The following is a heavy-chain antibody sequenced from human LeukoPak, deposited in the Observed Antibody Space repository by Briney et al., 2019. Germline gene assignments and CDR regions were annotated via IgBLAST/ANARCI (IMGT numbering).Heavy chain of an antibody. V-gene: IGHV4-59*01. Sequence: SETLSLTCTVSGGSISNYYGSWIRRPPGEGLEWIAYIHHSGSTNYNPSLQSRFSISADTSKNQFSLKLNSVTAADSAVYYCARWILSHDDYGMDVWGQGTTVIVSS. J-gene: IGHJ6*02. CDR3: ARWILSHDDYGMDV. CDR1: GGSISNYY. CDR2: IHHSGST. D-gene: IGHD5-12*01.